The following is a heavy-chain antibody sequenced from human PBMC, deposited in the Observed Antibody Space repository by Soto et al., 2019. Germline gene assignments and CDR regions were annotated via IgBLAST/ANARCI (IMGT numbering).Heavy chain of an antibody. D-gene: IGHD4-17*01. CDR2: IIPIFGTA. CDR1: GGTCSSYA. Sequence: QVQLVQSGAEVKKPGSAVKVSCKASGGTCSSYAISWVRQGPGQGLEWMGGIIPIFGTANYAQKFQGRVTITADESTSTAYMELSSLRSEDTAVYYCAREVPYGGNFPYWGQGTLVTVSS. J-gene: IGHJ4*02. CDR3: AREVPYGGNFPY. V-gene: IGHV1-69*01.